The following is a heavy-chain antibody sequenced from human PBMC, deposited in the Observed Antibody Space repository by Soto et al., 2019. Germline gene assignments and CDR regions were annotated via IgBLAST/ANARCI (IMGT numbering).Heavy chain of an antibody. Sequence: GGSLRLSCAASGFTFSSYSMNWVRQAPGKGLEWVSSISSSSSYIYYADSVKGRFTISRDNAKNSLYLQMNSLRAEDTAVYYCARVGGGYQLLHAFDIWGQGTMVAVSS. D-gene: IGHD2-2*01. CDR2: ISSSSSYI. CDR3: ARVGGGYQLLHAFDI. V-gene: IGHV3-21*01. CDR1: GFTFSSYS. J-gene: IGHJ3*02.